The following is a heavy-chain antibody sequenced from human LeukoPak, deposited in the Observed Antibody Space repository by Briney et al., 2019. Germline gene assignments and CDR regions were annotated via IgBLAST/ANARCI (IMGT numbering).Heavy chain of an antibody. Sequence: PSDTLSLTCTVSGGSISTYYWSWIRQPAGKGLEWVGQIYTSGSTNYNPSLKSRVTISVDKSKNQLSLKLSSVTAADTAVYYRQAVTTTYSDYWGQGTMVTISS. V-gene: IGHV4-4*07. CDR1: GGSISTYY. CDR2: IYTSGST. CDR3: QAVTTTYSDY. D-gene: IGHD4-17*01. J-gene: IGHJ4*02.